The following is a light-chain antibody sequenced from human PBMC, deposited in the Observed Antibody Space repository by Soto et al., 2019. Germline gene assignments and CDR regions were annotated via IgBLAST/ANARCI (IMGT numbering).Light chain of an antibody. CDR2: AAS. Sequence: EIVLTQSPGTLSLSTGERATLSCRASQSVDSSFLGWYQQKPGQSPRLLIYAASSRASGIPDRFSGSGSGTDFTLSINGLDPEDLAVYYCQQYGTVPWTFGQGTKVDIK. CDR1: QSVDSSF. CDR3: QQYGTVPWT. V-gene: IGKV3-20*01. J-gene: IGKJ1*01.